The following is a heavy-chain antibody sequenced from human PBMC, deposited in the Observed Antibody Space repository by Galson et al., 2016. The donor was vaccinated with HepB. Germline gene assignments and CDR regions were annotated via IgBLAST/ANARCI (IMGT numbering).Heavy chain of an antibody. CDR2: ITIDGSTT. CDR3: ASSVRGSGSPPGGY. D-gene: IGHD3-10*01. V-gene: IGHV3-74*01. Sequence: SLRLSCAASGFTFSNYWMHWVRQAPGKGLVWVSHITIDGSTTTYADSVKGRFTISRDNAKNTLYLQMNSLRAEDTAVYYCASSVRGSGSPPGGYWGQGTLVTVS. CDR1: GFTFSNYW. J-gene: IGHJ4*02.